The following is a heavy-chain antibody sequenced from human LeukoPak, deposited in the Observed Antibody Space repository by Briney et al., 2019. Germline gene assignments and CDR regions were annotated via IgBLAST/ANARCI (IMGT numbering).Heavy chain of an antibody. V-gene: IGHV1-69*13. CDR2: IIPIFGTA. D-gene: IGHD6-19*01. J-gene: IGHJ4*02. CDR1: GGTFGTYA. CDR3: ARLTAVAGTNY. Sequence: ASVKVSCKASGGTFGTYAISWVRQAPGQGLEWMGGIIPIFGTANYAQKFQGRVTITADESTSTAYMELSSLRSEDTAVYYCARLTAVAGTNYWGQGTLVTVSS.